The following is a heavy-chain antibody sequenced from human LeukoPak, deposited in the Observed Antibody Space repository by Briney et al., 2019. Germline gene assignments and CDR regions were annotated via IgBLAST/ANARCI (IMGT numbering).Heavy chain of an antibody. J-gene: IGHJ4*02. V-gene: IGHV4-59*01. D-gene: IGHD6-13*01. CDR1: GGSISSYY. Sequence: PSETLSLTCTVSGGSISSYYWSWIRQPPGKGLEWIGYIYYSGSTNYNPSLKSRVTISVDTSKNQFSLKLRSVTAADTAVYYCARVLAAAKTPFGKTRKYYFDYWGRGTLVTVSS. CDR3: ARVLAAAKTPFGKTRKYYFDY. CDR2: IYYSGST.